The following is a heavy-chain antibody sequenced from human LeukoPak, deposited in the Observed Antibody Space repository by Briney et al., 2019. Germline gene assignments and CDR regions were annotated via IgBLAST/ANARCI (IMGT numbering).Heavy chain of an antibody. V-gene: IGHV4-39*01. J-gene: IGHJ3*02. CDR1: DGSNSSSSYY. Sequence: SETLSLTRTVSDGSNSSSSYYWGWIRQPPGKGLEWIGSIYYSGCTYYNPSLKSRVTISVDTSKNQFSLKLSSVTAADTAVYYCARQGNAFDIWGQGTMVTVSS. CDR3: ARQGNAFDI. CDR2: IYYSGCT.